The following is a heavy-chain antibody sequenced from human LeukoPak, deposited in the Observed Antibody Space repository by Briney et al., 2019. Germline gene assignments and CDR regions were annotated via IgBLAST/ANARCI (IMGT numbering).Heavy chain of an antibody. V-gene: IGHV1-69*01. CDR3: AVYCSSTSCYHFDY. Sequence: SVKVSCKASGGTFSSYAISWVRQAPGQGLEWMGGIIPIFGTANYAQKIQGRVTITADESTSTAYMELSSLRSEDTAVYYCAVYCSSTSCYHFDYWGQGTLVTVSS. J-gene: IGHJ4*02. CDR2: IIPIFGTA. D-gene: IGHD2-2*01. CDR1: GGTFSSYA.